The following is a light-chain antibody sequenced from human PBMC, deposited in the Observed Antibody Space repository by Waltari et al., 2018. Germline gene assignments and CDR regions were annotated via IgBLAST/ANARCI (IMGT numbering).Light chain of an antibody. CDR3: QRRISWLGWT. CDR1: QSVSIY. Sequence: IELPQPRATLSFSPGGLATLSCRASQSVSIYLAWYQHKPGQVPRLIIDGAFSRATSIPARFSGSGSGTDYTLTISSLEPEDFSVYCWQRRISWLGWTFGQGTKVEIK. V-gene: IGKV3-11*01. CDR2: GAF. J-gene: IGKJ1*01.